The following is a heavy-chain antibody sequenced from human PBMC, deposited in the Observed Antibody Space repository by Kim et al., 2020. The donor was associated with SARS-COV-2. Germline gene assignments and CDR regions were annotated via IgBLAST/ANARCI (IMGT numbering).Heavy chain of an antibody. J-gene: IGHJ4*02. V-gene: IGHV3-13*04. D-gene: IGHD3-10*01. CDR3: LQRTYYSGLGGWPPYNFDY. Sequence: GGSLRLSCAASGFTFSSYDMHWVRQATGKGLEWVSAIGTAGDTYYPGSVKGRFTISRENAKNSLYLQMKSLRAGDTAVYYLLQRTYYSGLGGWPPYNFDYSGQGTLVTVSS. CDR1: GFTFSSYD. CDR2: IGTAGDT.